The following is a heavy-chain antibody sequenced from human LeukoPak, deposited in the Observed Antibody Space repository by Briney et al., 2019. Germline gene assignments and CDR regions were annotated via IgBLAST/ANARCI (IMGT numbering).Heavy chain of an antibody. CDR3: AREITNIAVVPAAPDY. J-gene: IGHJ4*02. Sequence: PGGSLRLSCAASGFTFSSYAMHWVRQAPGKGLEWVAVISYDGSNKYYADSVKGRFTISRDNSKNTLYLQMNSLRAEDTAVYYCAREITNIAVVPAAPDYWGQGTLVTVSS. D-gene: IGHD2-2*01. CDR1: GFTFSSYA. CDR2: ISYDGSNK. V-gene: IGHV3-30-3*01.